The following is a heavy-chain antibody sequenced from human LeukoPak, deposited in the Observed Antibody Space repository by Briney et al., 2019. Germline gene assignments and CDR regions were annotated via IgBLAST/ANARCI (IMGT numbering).Heavy chain of an antibody. Sequence: GGSLRLSCAASGFAFSSYAMHWVRQAPGKGLEWVSAISNNGGYTYYADSVQGRFTISRDNSKSTLCLQMNSLRAEDTAVYYCAKQLGYCSDGSCYFPYWGQGTLVTVSS. CDR1: GFAFSSYA. CDR2: ISNNGGYT. J-gene: IGHJ4*02. V-gene: IGHV3-23*01. CDR3: AKQLGYCSDGSCYFPY. D-gene: IGHD2-15*01.